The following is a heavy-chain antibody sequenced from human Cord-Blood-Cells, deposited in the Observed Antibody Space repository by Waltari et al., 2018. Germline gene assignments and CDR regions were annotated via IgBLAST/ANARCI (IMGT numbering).Heavy chain of an antibody. CDR2: INHSGST. CDR3: ARVRGYSYGDLDY. V-gene: IGHV4-34*01. J-gene: IGHJ4*02. CDR1: GGSFSGYY. D-gene: IGHD5-18*01. Sequence: QVQLQQWGAGLLKPSETLSLTCAVYGGSFSGYYWSWIRQPPGKGLEWIGEINHSGSTNYHPSLKSRVTISVDTSKNQFSLKLSSVTAADTAVYYCARVRGYSYGDLDYWGQGTLVTVSS.